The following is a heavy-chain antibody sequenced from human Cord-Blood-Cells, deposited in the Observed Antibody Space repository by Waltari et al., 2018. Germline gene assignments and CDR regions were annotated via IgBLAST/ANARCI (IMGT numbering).Heavy chain of an antibody. CDR1: GFTFRSSA. CDR2: ISYDGSNK. V-gene: IGHV3-30-3*01. D-gene: IGHD6-13*01. J-gene: IGHJ4*02. CDR3: ARDQNSSSVDY. Sequence: QVQLVESGGGVVQPGRSLRVSCAASGFTFRSSAFHWVRQAPGKGLEWVAVISYDGSNKYYADSVKGRFTISRDNSKNTLYLQMNSLRAEDTAVYYCARDQNSSSVDYWGQGTLVTVSS.